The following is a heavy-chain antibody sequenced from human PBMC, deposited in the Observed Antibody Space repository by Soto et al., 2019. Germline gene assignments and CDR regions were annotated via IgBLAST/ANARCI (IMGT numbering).Heavy chain of an antibody. CDR2: IFYSGAT. CDR3: ARVQPYDYGANSGWFDP. J-gene: IGHJ5*02. V-gene: IGHV4-31*03. D-gene: IGHD4-17*01. CDR1: GGPISSGGYY. Sequence: QVPLQESGPGLVTPSQALSLTCSVSGGPISSGGYYWSWIRQHPGKGLEGIGYIFYSGATYYNPSLKGRSFLSVATPKNQFSLRLSSVTAADTAVYYCARVQPYDYGANSGWFDPWGQGTLVTVSA.